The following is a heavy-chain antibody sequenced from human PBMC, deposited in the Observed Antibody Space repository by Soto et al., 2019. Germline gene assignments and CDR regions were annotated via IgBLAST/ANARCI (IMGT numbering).Heavy chain of an antibody. CDR3: AREFVGSSWYPERNNWFDP. CDR2: FFIGGNT. D-gene: IGHD6-13*01. CDR1: GGSISSSTYY. V-gene: IGHV4-39*07. Sequence: SETLSLTCTVSGGSISSSTYYWGWMRQPPGKGLEWIASFFIGGNTYYNPSLKSRVTISVDTSKNQFSLKLSSVTAADTAVYYCAREFVGSSWYPERNNWFDPWGQGTLVTVSS. J-gene: IGHJ5*02.